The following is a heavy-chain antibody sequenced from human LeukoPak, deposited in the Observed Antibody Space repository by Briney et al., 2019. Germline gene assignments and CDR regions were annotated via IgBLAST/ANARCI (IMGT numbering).Heavy chain of an antibody. Sequence: ASVKVSCKASGYTFTSYAMNWVRQAPGQGLEWMGWINTNTGNPTYAQGFTGRFVFSLDTSVSTAYLQISSLKAEDTAVYYCARARISTYCSGGSCYYYYGMDVWGQGTTVSVSS. CDR2: INTNTGNP. CDR3: ARARISTYCSGGSCYYYYGMDV. D-gene: IGHD2-15*01. V-gene: IGHV7-4-1*02. CDR1: GYTFTSYA. J-gene: IGHJ6*02.